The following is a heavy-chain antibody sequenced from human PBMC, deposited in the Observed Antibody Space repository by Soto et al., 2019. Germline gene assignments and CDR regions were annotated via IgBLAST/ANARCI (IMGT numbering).Heavy chain of an antibody. V-gene: IGHV5-51*01. CDR1: GYSFTSYW. Sequence: RGESLKISCKGSGYSFTSYWIGWVRQMPGKGLEWMGIICPGDSDTRYSPSFQGQVTISADKSISTAYLQWSSLKASDTAMYYCARPREAGKNYYGVDVWGQGTTVTVSS. CDR3: ARPREAGKNYYGVDV. CDR2: ICPGDSDT. D-gene: IGHD6-19*01. J-gene: IGHJ6*02.